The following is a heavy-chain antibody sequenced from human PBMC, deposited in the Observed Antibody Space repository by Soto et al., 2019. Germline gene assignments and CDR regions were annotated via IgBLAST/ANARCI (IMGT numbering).Heavy chain of an antibody. D-gene: IGHD6-19*01. J-gene: IGHJ4*01. CDR3: AKEITVAGDFDY. V-gene: IGHV3-30*18. CDR1: GFTFSNYG. Sequence: QVQLVESGGGVVQPGRSLRLSCAASGFTFSNYGMHWVRQAPGKGLEWVAVISYDGSNEYYADSVKGRFTISRDNSKNTLYLQMDSLRPEDTAVYYCAKEITVAGDFDYWGHGTLVTVSS. CDR2: ISYDGSNE.